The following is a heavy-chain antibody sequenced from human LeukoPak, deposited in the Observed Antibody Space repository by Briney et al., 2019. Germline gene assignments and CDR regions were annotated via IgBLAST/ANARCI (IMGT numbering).Heavy chain of an antibody. D-gene: IGHD1-26*01. V-gene: IGHV3-53*01. CDR2: LYSGGNT. CDR3: ARDTRTFDY. Sequence: GGSLRLSCVVSGFTVSSNYMSWVRQAPGKGLEWVSVLYSGGNTYHADSVKGRFTISRDNSKNTLYLQMNSLRAEDTAVYYCARDTRTFDYWGQGTLVTVSS. CDR1: GFTVSSNY. J-gene: IGHJ4*02.